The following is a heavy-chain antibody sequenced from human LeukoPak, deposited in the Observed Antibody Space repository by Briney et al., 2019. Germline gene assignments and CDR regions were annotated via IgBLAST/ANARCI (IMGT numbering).Heavy chain of an antibody. CDR2: ISSSSSTI. D-gene: IGHD5-18*01. CDR3: ARGYAAMVTWAPFDY. CDR1: GFTFSSYS. J-gene: IGHJ4*02. Sequence: GGSLRLSCAASGFTFSSYSMNWVRQAPGKGLEWVSYISSSSSTIYYADSVKGRFTISRDNAKNSLYLQMNSLRAEDTAVYYCARGYAAMVTWAPFDYWGQGTLVTVSS. V-gene: IGHV3-48*01.